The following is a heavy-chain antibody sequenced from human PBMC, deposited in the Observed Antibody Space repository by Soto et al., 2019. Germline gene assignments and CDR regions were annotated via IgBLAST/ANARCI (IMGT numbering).Heavy chain of an antibody. CDR2: ISYDGSNK. J-gene: IGHJ4*02. D-gene: IGHD3-22*01. CDR3: AKDGELGYYDSSGYFDY. Sequence: GGSLRLSCAASGFTFSSYGMHWVRQAPGKGLEWVAVISYDGSNKYYADSVKGRFTISRDNSKNTLYLQMNSLRAEDTAVYYCAKDGELGYYDSSGYFDYWGQGTLVTVSS. V-gene: IGHV3-30*18. CDR1: GFTFSSYG.